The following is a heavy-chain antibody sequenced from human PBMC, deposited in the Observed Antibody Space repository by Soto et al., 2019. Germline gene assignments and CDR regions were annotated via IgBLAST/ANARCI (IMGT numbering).Heavy chain of an antibody. V-gene: IGHV4-34*01. D-gene: IGHD6-6*01. CDR2: INHSGST. CDR3: ARSIDGVHFDY. CDR1: GGSFSGYY. J-gene: IGHJ4*02. Sequence: SETLSLTCAVYGGSFSGYYWSWIRQPPGKGLEWIGEINHSGSTYYNPSLKSRVTISVDTSKNQFSLKLSSVTAADTAVYYCARSIDGVHFDYWGQGPLVTVSS.